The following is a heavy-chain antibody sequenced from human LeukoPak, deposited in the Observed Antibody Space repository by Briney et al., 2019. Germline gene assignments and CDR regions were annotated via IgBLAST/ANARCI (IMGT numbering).Heavy chain of an antibody. D-gene: IGHD4-17*01. CDR2: IYSNGNT. J-gene: IGHJ4*02. CDR1: GGSISSSGHY. V-gene: IGHV4-39*07. Sequence: SETLSLTCSVSGGSISSSGHYWGWIRQSPEKGLDWIGSIYSNGNTYYNPSVKSRVTISVDTSKNQFSLKLTSVTAAETAVYYCARSATVTTGYFDYWGQGALVNVSS. CDR3: ARSATVTTGYFDY.